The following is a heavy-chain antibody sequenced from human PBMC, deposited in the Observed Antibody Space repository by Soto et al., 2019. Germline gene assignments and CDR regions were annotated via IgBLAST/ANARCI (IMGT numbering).Heavy chain of an antibody. Sequence: GGSLRLSCAASGITFNNYALTWVRQAPGKGLEWVATIPGRGDKTYYADSVKGRFTISRDNSKNTLYLQLNSLRAEDTAIYYCAKGYSADYYGVFDYWGQGTLFTVSS. CDR1: GITFNNYA. CDR3: AKGYSADYYGVFDY. J-gene: IGHJ4*02. D-gene: IGHD3-22*01. V-gene: IGHV3-23*01. CDR2: IPGRGDKT.